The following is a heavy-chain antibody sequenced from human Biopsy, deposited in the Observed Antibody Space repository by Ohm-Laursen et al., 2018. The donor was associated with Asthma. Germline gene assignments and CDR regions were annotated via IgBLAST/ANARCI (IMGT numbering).Heavy chain of an antibody. Sequence: SSVKVSCKASGGTFNYAITGVRQAPGQGLEWMGGIIPIFGTTNYAQKFKGRVTITADESSSTAYMELSSLRSEDTAVYYCASETGHSYGSGSEYYFDYWGLGTLVTVSS. CDR1: GGTFNYA. CDR2: IIPIFGTT. J-gene: IGHJ4*02. CDR3: ASETGHSYGSGSEYYFDY. D-gene: IGHD3-10*01. V-gene: IGHV1-69*01.